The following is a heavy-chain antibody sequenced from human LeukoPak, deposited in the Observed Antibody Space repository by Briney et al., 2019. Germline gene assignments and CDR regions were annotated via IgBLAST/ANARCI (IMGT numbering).Heavy chain of an antibody. Sequence: GASVKVSCKASGYTFTSYDINWVRQATGQGLEWMGWMNPNSGNTGYAQKFQGRVTITRNTSISTDYMELSSLRSEDTAVYYCARAGYSSSWYWYWGQGTLVTVSS. CDR3: ARAGYSSSWYWY. J-gene: IGHJ4*02. CDR1: GYTFTSYD. V-gene: IGHV1-8*01. CDR2: MNPNSGNT. D-gene: IGHD6-13*01.